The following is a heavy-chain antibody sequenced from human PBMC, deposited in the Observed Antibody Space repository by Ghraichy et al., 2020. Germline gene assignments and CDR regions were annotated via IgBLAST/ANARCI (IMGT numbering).Heavy chain of an antibody. Sequence: SETLSLTCSVSPGSITNAGNYWSWVRHHPGEGLAWIGYIFYTGSTYYNPSFKSRANISVDPSNHQFSLRLTSVTAADTAVYYCARVDSAACKYFAYSAPGILVTVSS. V-gene: IGHV4-31*03. CDR3: ARVDSAACKYFAY. CDR2: IFYTGST. D-gene: IGHD2-2*03. J-gene: IGHJ4*02. CDR1: PGSITNAGNY.